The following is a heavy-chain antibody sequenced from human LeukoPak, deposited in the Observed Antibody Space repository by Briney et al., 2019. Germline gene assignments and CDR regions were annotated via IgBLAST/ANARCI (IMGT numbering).Heavy chain of an antibody. Sequence: YPGGSLRLSCAVSGFTVSGNYMSWVRQAPGKGLEWVSLIYSGGTTYYADSVKGRFTISRDNSKNTLYLQMNSLRAEDTAVYYCARRAGGYSHPYDYWGQGILVTVSS. J-gene: IGHJ4*02. CDR2: IYSGGTT. V-gene: IGHV3-53*01. D-gene: IGHD4-23*01. CDR3: ARRAGGYSHPYDY. CDR1: GFTVSGNY.